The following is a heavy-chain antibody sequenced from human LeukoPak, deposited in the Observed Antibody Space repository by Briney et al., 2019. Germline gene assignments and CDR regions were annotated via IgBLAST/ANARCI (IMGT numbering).Heavy chain of an antibody. D-gene: IGHD6-6*01. CDR3: ARGLFEYSSSSLAY. CDR2: INPNSGGT. Sequence: ASVKVSCKASGYTFTGYYMHWVRQAPGQGLEWMGWINPNSGGTNYAQKFQGRVTMTSDTSISTAYMELSRLRSDDTAVYYCARGLFEYSSSSLAYWGQGTLVTVSS. CDR1: GYTFTGYY. J-gene: IGHJ4*02. V-gene: IGHV1-2*02.